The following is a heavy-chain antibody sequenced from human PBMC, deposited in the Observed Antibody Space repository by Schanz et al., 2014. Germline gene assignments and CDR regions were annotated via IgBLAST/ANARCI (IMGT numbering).Heavy chain of an antibody. Sequence: EVQVVESGGGLVQPGGSLRLSCAASAFALNNYDMTWVRQAPGKGLEWVSCIRGSGGSTLYADSVQGRFTISRDDSKNMRYLQMNSLRAEDTAVYYCAKVWKDHRIAGRPGWSDGMDVWGQGTTVTVSS. CDR1: AFALNNYD. CDR2: IRGSGGST. J-gene: IGHJ6*02. CDR3: AKVWKDHRIAGRPGWSDGMDV. D-gene: IGHD6-6*01. V-gene: IGHV3-23*04.